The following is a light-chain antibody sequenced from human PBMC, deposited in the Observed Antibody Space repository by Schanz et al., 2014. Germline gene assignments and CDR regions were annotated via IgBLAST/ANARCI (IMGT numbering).Light chain of an antibody. CDR3: HQYNDWGT. V-gene: IGKV3-20*01. CDR2: GAF. Sequence: EIVLTQSPGTLSLSPGERATLSCRASQSVSSYLAWYQQKPGQAPRLLIYGAFTRATAIPDRFSGSGSGTDFTLTISRLEPEDFAVYYCHQYNDWGTFGQGTKVEI. J-gene: IGKJ1*01. CDR1: QSVSSY.